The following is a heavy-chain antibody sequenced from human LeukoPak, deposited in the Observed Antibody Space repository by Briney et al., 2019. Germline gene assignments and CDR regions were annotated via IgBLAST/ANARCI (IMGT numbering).Heavy chain of an antibody. CDR2: IIPIFGTA. CDR3: ARDNTELMWIQPYFDY. Sequence: SVKVSCKASGGTFSSYAISWVRQAPGQGLEWMGGIIPIFGTANYAQKFQGRVTITADESTSTAYMELSRLRSDDTAVYYCARDNTELMWIQPYFDYWGQGTLVTVSS. V-gene: IGHV1-69*01. J-gene: IGHJ4*02. D-gene: IGHD5-18*01. CDR1: GGTFSSYA.